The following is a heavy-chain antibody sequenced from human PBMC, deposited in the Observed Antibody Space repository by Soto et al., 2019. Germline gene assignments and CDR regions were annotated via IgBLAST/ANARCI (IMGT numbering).Heavy chain of an antibody. D-gene: IGHD6-13*01. J-gene: IGHJ4*02. V-gene: IGHV3-7*01. CDR2: IRQDGSEK. Sequence: PGGSLRLSCVVSVFTFSSYWMNWVRQAPGKGLEWVANIRQDGSEKYYVDSAKGRLTISRDNAKNSLYLQMNSLSAEETAIYYCATSRTFDYWGQGTLFTVSS. CDR3: ATSRTFDY. CDR1: VFTFSSYW.